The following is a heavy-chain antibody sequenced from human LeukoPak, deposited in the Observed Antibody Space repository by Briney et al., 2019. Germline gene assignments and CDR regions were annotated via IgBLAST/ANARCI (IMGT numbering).Heavy chain of an antibody. J-gene: IGHJ5*02. D-gene: IGHD3-10*02. CDR1: GFTFSSYA. CDR2: INHSGST. CDR3: ARGVGELLCSS. V-gene: IGHV4-34*01. Sequence: GSLRLSCAASGFTFSSYAMSWVRQAPGKGLEWIGEINHSGSTNYNPSLKSRVTVSVDTSKNQFSLKLSSVTAADTAMYYCARGVGELLCSSWGQGTLVTVSS.